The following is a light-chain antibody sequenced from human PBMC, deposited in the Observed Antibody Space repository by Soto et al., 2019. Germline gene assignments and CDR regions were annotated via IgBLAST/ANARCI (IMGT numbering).Light chain of an antibody. CDR3: TSFTTADTHV. CDR2: DVS. Sequence: QSALTQPASVSGSPGQSITVSCMGTSSDIASYDYVSWYQQHPGKVPKVMIYDVSNRPSGVSNRFSGSKSGNTASLTISGLQAEDEADYYCTSFTTADTHVFRTGTKVTVL. CDR1: SSDIASYDY. V-gene: IGLV2-14*03. J-gene: IGLJ1*01.